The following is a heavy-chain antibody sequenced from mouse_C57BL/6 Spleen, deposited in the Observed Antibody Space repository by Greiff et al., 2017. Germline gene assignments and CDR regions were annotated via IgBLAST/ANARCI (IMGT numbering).Heavy chain of an antibody. V-gene: IGHV5-9-1*02. J-gene: IGHJ2*01. CDR1: GFTFSSYA. CDR3: TRGDYYGSSSGFDY. D-gene: IGHD1-1*01. Sequence: EVQLVESGEGLVKPGGSLKLSCAASGFTFSSYAMSWVRQTPEKRLEWVAYISSGGDYIYYADTVKGRFTISRDNARNTLYLQMSSLKSEDTAMYYCTRGDYYGSSSGFDYWGQGTTLTVSS. CDR2: ISSGGDYI.